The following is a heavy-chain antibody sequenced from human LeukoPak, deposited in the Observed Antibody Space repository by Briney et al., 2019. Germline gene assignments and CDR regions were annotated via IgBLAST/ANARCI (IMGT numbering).Heavy chain of an antibody. CDR3: AKDLMNCGGDCPERYYYYYGMDV. J-gene: IGHJ6*02. D-gene: IGHD2-21*02. CDR1: GFTFSSYS. CDR2: ISSSSSYI. Sequence: PGGSLRLSCAASGFTFSSYSMNWVRQAPGKGLEWVSSISSSSSYIYYADSVKGRFTISRDNSKNTLYLQMNSLRAEDTAVYYCAKDLMNCGGDCPERYYYYYGMDVRGQGATVTVSS. V-gene: IGHV3-21*01.